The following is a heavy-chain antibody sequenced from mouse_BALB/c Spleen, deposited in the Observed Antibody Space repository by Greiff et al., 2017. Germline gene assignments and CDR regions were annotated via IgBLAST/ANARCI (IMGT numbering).Heavy chain of an antibody. J-gene: IGHJ4*01. V-gene: IGHV5-6-4*01. CDR2: ISSGGSYT. CDR3: TRVRMDY. CDR1: GFTFSSYT. Sequence: EVQRVESGGGLVTPGGSLKLSCAASGFTFSSYTMSWVRQTPEKRLEWVATISSGGSYTYYPDSVKGRFTISRDNAKNTLYLQMSSLKSEDTAMYYCTRVRMDYWGQGTSVTVSS.